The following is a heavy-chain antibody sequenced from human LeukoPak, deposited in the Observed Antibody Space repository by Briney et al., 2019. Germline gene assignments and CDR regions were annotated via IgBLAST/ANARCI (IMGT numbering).Heavy chain of an antibody. CDR2: IYYSGST. J-gene: IGHJ4*02. Sequence: PSETLSLTCTVSGGSISSYYWSWIRQPPGKGLEWIGYIYYSGSTNYNPSLKSRVTISVDTSKNQFSLKLSSVTAADTAVYYCARRSGGSSGYYAFDYWGQGTLVTVPS. D-gene: IGHD3-22*01. CDR3: ARRSGGSSGYYAFDY. CDR1: GGSISSYY. V-gene: IGHV4-59*08.